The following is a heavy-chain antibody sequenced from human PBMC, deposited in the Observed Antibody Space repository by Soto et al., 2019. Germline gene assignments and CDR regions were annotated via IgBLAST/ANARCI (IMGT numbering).Heavy chain of an antibody. CDR3: ARESLPNYYLSGGYVDE. J-gene: IGHJ4*02. Sequence: QVQLVQSGAEVKKPGSSVKVSCKASGGTFSSYAISWVRQAPGQGLEWMGGIIPIFGTANYAQKFEGRITTTAXXPXTTAYLELSSMRSEYTAVYYGARESLPNYYLSGGYVDEWGQRPLVT. D-gene: IGHD3-3*01. CDR2: IIPIFGTA. V-gene: IGHV1-69*12. CDR1: GGTFSSYA.